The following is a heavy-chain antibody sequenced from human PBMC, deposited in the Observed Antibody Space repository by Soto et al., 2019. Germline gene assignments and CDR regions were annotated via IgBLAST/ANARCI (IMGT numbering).Heavy chain of an antibody. CDR2: IYYSGKT. D-gene: IGHD1-1*01. CDR3: ARNWNGRGGYAMDV. CDR1: GASISSSNYY. V-gene: IGHV4-39*01. J-gene: IGHJ6*02. Sequence: LYLRESGPGLVKPSETLSLTCSVSGASISSSNYYWGWIRQPPGKGPEGIGSIYYSGKTYYIPSLKTGVIVALAASKNRFSLKLTSVTASDTAVYYCARNWNGRGGYAMDVGGQGTTVTVSS.